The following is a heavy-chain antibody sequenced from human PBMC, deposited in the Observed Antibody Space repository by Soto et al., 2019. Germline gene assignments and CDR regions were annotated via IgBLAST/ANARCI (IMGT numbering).Heavy chain of an antibody. D-gene: IGHD3-22*01. V-gene: IGHV4-30-4*01. CDR3: ARDGGPGYYDSSRDWFDP. J-gene: IGHJ5*02. Sequence: SETLSLTCTVSGGSISSGDYYWSWIRQPPGKGLEWIGYIYYSGSTYYNPSLKSRVTISVDTSKNQFSLKLSSVTAADTAVYYCARDGGPGYYDSSRDWFDPWGQGTLVTVSS. CDR1: GGSISSGDYY. CDR2: IYYSGST.